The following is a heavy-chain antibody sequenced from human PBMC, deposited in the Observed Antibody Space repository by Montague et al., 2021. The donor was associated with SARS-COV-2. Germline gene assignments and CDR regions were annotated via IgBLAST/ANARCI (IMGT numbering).Heavy chain of an antibody. V-gene: IGHV4-39*07. CDR2: IYYSGST. J-gene: IGHJ6*02. D-gene: IGHD6-13*01. CDR3: ARVGRQQLVRLSGMDV. Sequence: SETLSLTCTVSGGSISSSSYYWGWIRQPPGKGLDWIGSIYYSGSTYSNPSLKSRVTISVDTSKNQFSLKLSSVTAADTAVYYCARVGRQQLVRLSGMDVWGQGTTVTVSS. CDR1: GGSISSSSYY.